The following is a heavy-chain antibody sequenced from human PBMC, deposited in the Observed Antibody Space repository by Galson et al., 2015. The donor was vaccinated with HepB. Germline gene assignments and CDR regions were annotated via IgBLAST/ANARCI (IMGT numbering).Heavy chain of an antibody. V-gene: IGHV4-38-2*02. Sequence: LSLTCTVSGYSISSGYYWGWLRQPPGKGLEWIGSIYHRGSPYYNPSLKSRVSISVDTSKNQFSLNLTSVTAADTAVYYCAREIFTVVNPAYFQHWGQGTLVTVSS. D-gene: IGHD4-23*01. CDR1: GYSISSGYY. J-gene: IGHJ1*01. CDR3: AREIFTVVNPAYFQH. CDR2: IYHRGSP.